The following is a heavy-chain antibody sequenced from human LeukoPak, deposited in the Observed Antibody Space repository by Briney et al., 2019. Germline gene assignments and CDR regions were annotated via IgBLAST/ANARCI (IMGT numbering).Heavy chain of an antibody. J-gene: IGHJ4*02. CDR2: ISSSGRTI. V-gene: IGHV3-48*03. CDR3: ARDRDYAFDY. Sequence: GGSLRLSCAASGFTFSSYEMNWVRQAPGKGLEWVSYISSSGRTIHYADSVKGRFSISRDNAKNSLYLQMNSLRDEDTAVYYCARDRDYAFDYWGQGTLVTVSS. CDR1: GFTFSSYE. D-gene: IGHD4-17*01.